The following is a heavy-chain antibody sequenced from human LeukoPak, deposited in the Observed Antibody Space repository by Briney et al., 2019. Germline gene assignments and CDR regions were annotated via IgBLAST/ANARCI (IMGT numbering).Heavy chain of an antibody. Sequence: ASVKVSCKASGGTFSSYAISWVRQAPGQGLEWMGRIIPILGIANYAQKFQGRVTITADKSTSTAYMELSSLRSEDTAVYYCARDPGSDAFDIWGQGTLVTVSS. CDR2: IIPILGIA. CDR1: GGTFSSYA. CDR3: ARDPGSDAFDI. V-gene: IGHV1-69*04. D-gene: IGHD6-25*01. J-gene: IGHJ3*02.